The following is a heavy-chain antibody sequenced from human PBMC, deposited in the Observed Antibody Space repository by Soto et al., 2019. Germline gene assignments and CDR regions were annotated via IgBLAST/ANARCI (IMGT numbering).Heavy chain of an antibody. V-gene: IGHV1-24*01. CDR3: ASSNYDKSFDV. Sequence: GASVKVSCKVSGFALIAFTLHWVRQAPGKGLEWMGHFDPENGERVYAQKFQGRVTMTEDTSTDTAYMELTSLTSEDTAVYYSASSNYDKSFDVWGQGTMVTVSS. D-gene: IGHD3-16*01. CDR1: GFALIAFT. CDR2: FDPENGER. J-gene: IGHJ3*01.